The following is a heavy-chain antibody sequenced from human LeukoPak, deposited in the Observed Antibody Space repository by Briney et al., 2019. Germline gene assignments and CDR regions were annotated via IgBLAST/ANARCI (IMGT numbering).Heavy chain of an antibody. D-gene: IGHD6-6*01. J-gene: IGHJ5*02. V-gene: IGHV3-7*05. CDR1: GFTLSSYW. Sequence: GGSLRLACAASGFTLSSYWISWVRQAPGKGLEWVANIKQDGYEKYYVDSVKGRFTISRDNAKNSLYLQMNSLRADDTAVYYCAGEYSSSFDPWGQGTLVTVSS. CDR3: AGEYSSSFDP. CDR2: IKQDGYEK.